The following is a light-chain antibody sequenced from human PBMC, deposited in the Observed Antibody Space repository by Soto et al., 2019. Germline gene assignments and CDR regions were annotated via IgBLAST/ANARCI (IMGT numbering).Light chain of an antibody. J-gene: IGLJ1*01. CDR3: SSYTGSSTFV. Sequence: QSALTQPASVSGSPGQSITISCTGTSSDAGGYNYVSWYQQLPGKAPKLMIYDVNNRPSGVSNRFSGSKSGNTASLTISGLQAENEADYYCSSYTGSSTFVLGTGTKVTVL. CDR1: SSDAGGYNY. CDR2: DVN. V-gene: IGLV2-14*01.